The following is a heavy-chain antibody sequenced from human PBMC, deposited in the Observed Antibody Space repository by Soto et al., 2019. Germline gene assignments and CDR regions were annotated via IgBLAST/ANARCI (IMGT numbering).Heavy chain of an antibody. J-gene: IGHJ4*02. CDR2: INPNSGGT. CDR1: GYTFTGYY. Sequence: ASVKVSCKASGYTFTGYYMHWVRQAPGQGLEWVGWINPNSGGTNYAQKFQGRVTMTRDTSISTAYMELSRLRSDDTAVYYCARDRRIQLWLFDYWGQGTLVTVSS. CDR3: ARDRRIQLWLFDY. V-gene: IGHV1-2*02. D-gene: IGHD5-18*01.